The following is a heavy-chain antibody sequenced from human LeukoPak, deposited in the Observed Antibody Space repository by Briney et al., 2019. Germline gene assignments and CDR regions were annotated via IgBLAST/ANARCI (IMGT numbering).Heavy chain of an antibody. D-gene: IGHD1-26*01. Sequence: GASVKVSCKASGYTFTSYAIHWVRQAPGQRLEWMGWINTDNGNTKYSQKFQGRVTITRDTSASTAYMELSSLRSEDTAVFYCARLSGSYSYYNMDVWGQGTAVTVSS. V-gene: IGHV1-3*04. CDR2: INTDNGNT. J-gene: IGHJ6*02. CDR3: ARLSGSYSYYNMDV. CDR1: GYTFTSYA.